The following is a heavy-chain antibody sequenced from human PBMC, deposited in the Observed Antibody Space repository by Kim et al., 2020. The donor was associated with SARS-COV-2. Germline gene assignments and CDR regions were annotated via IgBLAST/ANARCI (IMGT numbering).Heavy chain of an antibody. CDR1: GGSISSSSYY. D-gene: IGHD5-12*01. Sequence: SETLSLTCTVSGGSISSSSYYWGWIRQPPGKGLEWIGSIYYSGSTYYNPSLKSRVTISVDTSKNQFSLKLSSVTAADTAVYYCARQQWLRLHHYFDYWGQGTLVTVSS. V-gene: IGHV4-39*01. CDR2: IYYSGST. J-gene: IGHJ4*02. CDR3: ARQQWLRLHHYFDY.